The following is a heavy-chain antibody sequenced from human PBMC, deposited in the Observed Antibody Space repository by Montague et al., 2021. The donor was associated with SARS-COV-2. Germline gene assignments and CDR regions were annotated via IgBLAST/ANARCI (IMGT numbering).Heavy chain of an antibody. Sequence: CAISGDSVSRHNPAWNWIRQSPSRGLEWLGRTYYGSSWNTDYAVSVKSRITISPDTSKNQFSLHLNSVTSEDTAVYYCARGWNYAFDIWSQGTMVTVSS. CDR3: ARGWNYAFDI. CDR2: TYYGSSWNT. V-gene: IGHV6-1*01. J-gene: IGHJ3*02. D-gene: IGHD1-7*01. CDR1: GDSVSRHNPA.